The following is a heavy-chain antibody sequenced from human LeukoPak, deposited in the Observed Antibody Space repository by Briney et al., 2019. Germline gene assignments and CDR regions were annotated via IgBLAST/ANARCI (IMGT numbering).Heavy chain of an antibody. CDR2: ISSSGSTI. D-gene: IGHD5-18*01. CDR1: GFTFSSYE. J-gene: IGHJ6*02. Sequence: GALRLSCAASGFTFSSYEMNWVRQAPGKGLEWVSYISSSGSTIYYADSVKGRFTISRDNAKNSLYLQMSSLRAEDTAVYYCARVSAMAYYGMDVRGQGTTVTVSS. V-gene: IGHV3-48*03. CDR3: ARVSAMAYYGMDV.